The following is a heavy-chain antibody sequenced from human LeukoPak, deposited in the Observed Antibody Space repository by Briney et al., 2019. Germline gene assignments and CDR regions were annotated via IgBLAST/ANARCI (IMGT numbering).Heavy chain of an antibody. V-gene: IGHV3-66*02. Sequence: GGSLRLSCAASGFTVSSNYMSWVRQAPGKGLEWVSVIYSGGSTYYADSVKGRFTISRDNSKNTLYLQMNSLRAEDTAVYYCAREGDYYDSSGYYFNAFDIWGQGTMVTVSS. CDR1: GFTVSSNY. J-gene: IGHJ3*02. CDR2: IYSGGST. CDR3: AREGDYYDSSGYYFNAFDI. D-gene: IGHD3-22*01.